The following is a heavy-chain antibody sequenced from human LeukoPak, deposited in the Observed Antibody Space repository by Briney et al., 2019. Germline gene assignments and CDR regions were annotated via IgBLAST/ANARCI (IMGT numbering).Heavy chain of an antibody. CDR2: ISASGGST. D-gene: IGHD1-1*01. CDR1: GFTFSSYV. V-gene: IGHV3-23*01. Sequence: GGSLRLSCAASGFTFSSYVMNWVRQAPGKGLEWVSAISASGGSTYYAASVRGRFTIYRDNSKNTLYLQMNILRAEDTALYYCAKDDKWDDGGGAFDFWGQGTMVTVSS. CDR3: AKDDKWDDGGGAFDF. J-gene: IGHJ3*01.